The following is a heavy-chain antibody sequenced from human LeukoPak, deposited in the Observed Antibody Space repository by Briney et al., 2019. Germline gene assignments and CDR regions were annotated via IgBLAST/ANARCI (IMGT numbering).Heavy chain of an antibody. CDR2: MNPNSGNT. J-gene: IGHJ4*02. CDR1: GYTFTSYD. CDR3: ARGGRLGELSIPDY. V-gene: IGHV1-8*01. Sequence: EASVKVSCKASGYTFTSYDINWVRQATGQGLEWMGWMNPNSGNTGYAQKFQGRVTMTRNTSISTAYMELSSLRSEDTAVYYCARGGRLGELSIPDYWGQGTLVTVSS. D-gene: IGHD3-16*02.